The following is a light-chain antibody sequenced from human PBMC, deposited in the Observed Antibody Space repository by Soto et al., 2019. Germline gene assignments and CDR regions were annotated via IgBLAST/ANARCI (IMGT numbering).Light chain of an antibody. Sequence: NQMNNSPSTLSASVGDTVTMTCRASQSISISLAWYQQKPGKAPNLLIYDASTLQGGVPSRFSGSGSGTEFTLTVTSLQPEDIATYFCQQYVKYSTFGHGAKVDI. V-gene: IGKV1-5*01. CDR2: DAS. J-gene: IGKJ1*01. CDR1: QSISIS. CDR3: QQYVKYST.